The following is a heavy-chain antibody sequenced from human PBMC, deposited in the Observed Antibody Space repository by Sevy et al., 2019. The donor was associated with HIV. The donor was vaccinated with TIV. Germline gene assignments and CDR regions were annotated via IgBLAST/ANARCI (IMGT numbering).Heavy chain of an antibody. Sequence: GGSLRLSCVASGFIFDDYGMHWVRQAPGKGLEWVALISHDGGKKYYVDSVWGRFTISRDNSKNTLYLQMNTLRRDDTAAYFCTKDPPVYGDFPYGMDVWGQGTTVTVSS. V-gene: IGHV3-30*18. CDR3: TKDPPVYGDFPYGMDV. D-gene: IGHD4-17*01. CDR2: ISHDGGKK. J-gene: IGHJ6*02. CDR1: GFIFDDYG.